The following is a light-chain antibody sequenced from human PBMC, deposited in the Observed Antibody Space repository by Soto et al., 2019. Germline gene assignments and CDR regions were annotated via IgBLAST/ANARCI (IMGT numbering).Light chain of an antibody. V-gene: IGKV3-20*01. Sequence: EIVLTQSPGSLSLSPGERATLSCRASQSIRSSYLAWYQQKPGQAPRLLIYGASSRATGIPDRFSGSGSGTDFTLTIRRLEPGDFAVYYCQQYSSSPPITFGQGTQLEIK. CDR3: QQYSSSPPIT. CDR2: GAS. CDR1: QSIRSSY. J-gene: IGKJ5*01.